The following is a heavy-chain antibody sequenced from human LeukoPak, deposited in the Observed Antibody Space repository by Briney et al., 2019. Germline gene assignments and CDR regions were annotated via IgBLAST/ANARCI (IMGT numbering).Heavy chain of an antibody. CDR2: INHSGIT. CDR3: ARVWGSGWFDP. V-gene: IGHV4-34*01. D-gene: IGHD3-16*01. Sequence: SETLSLTCAVYGGSFNDYYWSWIRQPPGKGPEWIGEINHSGITRYNPSLKRRVTISVDMSKNQVSLRLSSVTAADTAVYYCARVWGSGWFDPWGQGTLVTVSS. J-gene: IGHJ5*02. CDR1: GGSFNDYY.